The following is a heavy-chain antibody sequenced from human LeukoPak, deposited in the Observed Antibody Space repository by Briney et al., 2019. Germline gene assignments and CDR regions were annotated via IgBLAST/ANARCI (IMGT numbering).Heavy chain of an antibody. CDR1: GFIFSSYP. V-gene: IGHV3-48*01. CDR3: ARADGTGGPYDY. D-gene: IGHD3/OR15-3a*01. J-gene: IGHJ4*02. Sequence: GGSLRLSCAASGFIFSSYPMNWVRQAPGKGLEWVSYITSSSSDTHYADSVEGRFTISRDNSKNTVFLQMNSLRAEDTAVYYCARADGTGGPYDYWGQGTLVTVSS. CDR2: ITSSSSDT.